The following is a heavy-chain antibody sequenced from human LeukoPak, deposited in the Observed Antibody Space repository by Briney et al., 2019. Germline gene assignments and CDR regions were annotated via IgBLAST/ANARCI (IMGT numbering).Heavy chain of an antibody. D-gene: IGHD1-1*01. J-gene: IGHJ4*02. CDR1: GYTFTGYY. CDR2: INPNSGGT. V-gene: IGHV1-2*02. Sequence: GASVKVSCKASGYTFTGYYMHWVRQAPGQGLEWRGWINPNSGGTNYAQKFQGRVTMTRDTSISTAYMEMSRLRSDDTAVYYCAREGVDWNHSVYYFDYWGQGTLVTVSS. CDR3: AREGVDWNHSVYYFDY.